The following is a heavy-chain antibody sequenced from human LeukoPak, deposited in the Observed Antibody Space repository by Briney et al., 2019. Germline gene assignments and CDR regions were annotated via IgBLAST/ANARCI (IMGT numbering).Heavy chain of an antibody. D-gene: IGHD3-16*01. V-gene: IGHV3-7*01. CDR1: GFTFSSYW. CDR2: IKQDGSEK. J-gene: IGHJ3*02. CDR3: VRGAGGLHDAFDI. Sequence: PGGSLRLSCAASGFTFSSYWMSWVRQAPGKGLEWVANIKQDGSEKYYVDSVKGRFTISRDNAKNSLYLQMNSLRAEDTAMYYCVRGAGGLHDAFDIWGQGTMVTVSS.